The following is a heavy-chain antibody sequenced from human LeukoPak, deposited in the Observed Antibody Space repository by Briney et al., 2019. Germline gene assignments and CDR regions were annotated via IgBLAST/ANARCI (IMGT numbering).Heavy chain of an antibody. Sequence: SETLSLTCTVCGGSIRSSTYYWAWFRQPPGKGLEWIGTIYYTGSTYYKPSLKSRISMSVDTSKNEFSLKLSSVTAADTAVYYCARNYDDTNDYTDWGQGTLVTVSS. CDR1: GGSIRSSTYY. CDR2: IYYTGST. V-gene: IGHV4-39*01. CDR3: ARNYDDTNDYTD. D-gene: IGHD3-22*01. J-gene: IGHJ4*02.